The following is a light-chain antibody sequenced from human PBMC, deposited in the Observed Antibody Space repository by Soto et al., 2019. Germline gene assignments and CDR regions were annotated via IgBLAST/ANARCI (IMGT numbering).Light chain of an antibody. CDR1: QGISSF. J-gene: IGKJ3*01. Sequence: DIQLTQSPSFLSASVGDRVTITCRASQGISSFLAWYQQKPGKAPELLIYAASTLQGGVPSRFSGSGSGTEFTLTISSLQPEDFATYYCQHYHSYPLTFGPGTKVDIE. CDR3: QHYHSYPLT. CDR2: AAS. V-gene: IGKV1-9*01.